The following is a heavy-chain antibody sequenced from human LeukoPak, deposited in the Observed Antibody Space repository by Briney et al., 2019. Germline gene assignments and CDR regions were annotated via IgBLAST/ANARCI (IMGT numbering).Heavy chain of an antibody. CDR3: ARGWLVLHLSYFDY. D-gene: IGHD6-19*01. CDR1: GYTFTSCG. J-gene: IGHJ4*02. V-gene: IGHV1-18*01. CDR2: ISAYNGNT. Sequence: ASVKVSCKASGYTFTSCGISWVRQAPGQGLEWMGWISAYNGNTNYAQKLQGRVTMTTDTSTSTAYMELRSLRSDDTAVYYCARGWLVLHLSYFDYWGQGTLVTVSS.